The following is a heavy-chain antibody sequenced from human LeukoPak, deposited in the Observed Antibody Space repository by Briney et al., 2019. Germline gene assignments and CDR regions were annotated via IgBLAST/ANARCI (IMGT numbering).Heavy chain of an antibody. CDR1: GGSFSGYY. CDR2: INHSGST. D-gene: IGHD3-16*01. J-gene: IGHJ4*02. CDR3: AREATLGVFDY. V-gene: IGHV4-34*01. Sequence: SETLSLTCAVYGGSFSGYYWSCIRQPPGKGLEWIGEINHSGSTNYNPSLKSRVTISVDTSKNQFSLKLSSVTAADTAVYYCAREATLGVFDYWGQGTLVTVSS.